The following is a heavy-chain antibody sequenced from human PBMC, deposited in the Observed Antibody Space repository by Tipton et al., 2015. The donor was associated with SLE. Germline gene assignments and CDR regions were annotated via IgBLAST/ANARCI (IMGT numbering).Heavy chain of an antibody. CDR3: AKEHSSAFIFEH. D-gene: IGHD3-22*01. J-gene: IGHJ1*01. V-gene: IGHV3-23*01. CDR1: GFSFRTYS. CDR2: ISASGSSK. Sequence: SLRLSCAASGFSFRTYSMSWVRRAPGKGLKWFSAISASGSSKYYADSLKGQFIISRDNSKNTLNLQMNNLRGEDTAKYYWAKEHSSAFIFEHWGQAAQVTVSS.